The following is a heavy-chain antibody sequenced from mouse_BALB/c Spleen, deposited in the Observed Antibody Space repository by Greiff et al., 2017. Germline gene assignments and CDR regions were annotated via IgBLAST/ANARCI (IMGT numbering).Heavy chain of an antibody. J-gene: IGHJ4*01. CDR3: ARRGYGYEGAMDY. Sequence: QVQLKQSGAELMKPGASVKISCKATGYTFSSYWIEWVKQRPGHGLEWIGEILPGSGSTNYNEKFKGKATFTADTSSNTAYMQLSSLTSEDSAVYYCARRGYGYEGAMDYWGQGTSVTVSS. V-gene: IGHV1-9*01. D-gene: IGHD2-2*01. CDR1: GYTFSSYW. CDR2: ILPGSGST.